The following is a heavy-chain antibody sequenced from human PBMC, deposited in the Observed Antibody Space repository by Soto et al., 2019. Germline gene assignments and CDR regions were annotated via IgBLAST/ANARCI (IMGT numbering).Heavy chain of an antibody. J-gene: IGHJ6*03. Sequence: ASLKVSCKASGYTFTGYYMHWVRQAPGQGLEWMGWINPNSGGTNYAQKFQGWVTMTRDTSISTAYMELRGLRSDDTAVYYCARVRQLVGYFYHYMDVWGKGTTVTVSS. CDR1: GYTFTGYY. V-gene: IGHV1-2*04. CDR2: INPNSGGT. D-gene: IGHD6-6*01. CDR3: ARVRQLVGYFYHYMDV.